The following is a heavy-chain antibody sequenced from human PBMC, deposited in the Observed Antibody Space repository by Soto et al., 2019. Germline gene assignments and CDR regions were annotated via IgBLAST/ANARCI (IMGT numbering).Heavy chain of an antibody. V-gene: IGHV4-34*01. D-gene: IGHD3-10*01. CDR2: INHSGST. CDR1: GGSFSGYY. CDR3: ARGTMVRGVIILSEHYYYYGMDV. Sequence: SETLSLTCAVYGGSFSGYYWSWIRQPPGKGLEWIGEINHSGSTNYNPSLKSRVTISVDTSKNQFSLKLSSVTTADTAVYYCARGTMVRGVIILSEHYYYYGMDVWGQGTTVTVSS. J-gene: IGHJ6*02.